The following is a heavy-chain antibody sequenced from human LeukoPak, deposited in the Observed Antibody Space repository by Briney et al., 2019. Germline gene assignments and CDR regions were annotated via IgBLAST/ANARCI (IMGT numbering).Heavy chain of an antibody. CDR2: ISGRGDST. D-gene: IGHD3-3*01. Sequence: PGGSLRLSCAASGFTFSGYAMTWVRQGPGKGLECVSSISGRGDSTYYVDSVEGRFSISRDNSKNTVFLQMNTLRAEVTAVYYCARDTLRFLEWLLFGYWGQGTLVTVSS. CDR3: ARDTLRFLEWLLFGY. V-gene: IGHV3-23*01. CDR1: GFTFSGYA. J-gene: IGHJ4*02.